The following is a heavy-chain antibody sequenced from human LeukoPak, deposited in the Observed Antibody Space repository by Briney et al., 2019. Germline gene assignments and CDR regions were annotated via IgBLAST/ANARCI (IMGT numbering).Heavy chain of an antibody. Sequence: PGGSLRLSCAASGFTFSSYGMHWVRQAPGKGLEWVAVISYDGSNKYYADSVKGRFTISRDNSKNTLYLQMNSLRAEDTAVYYCARDAGTSYSSGWYPDYWGQGTLVTVSS. CDR3: ARDAGTSYSSGWYPDY. CDR1: GFTFSSYG. J-gene: IGHJ4*02. V-gene: IGHV3-30*03. CDR2: ISYDGSNK. D-gene: IGHD6-19*01.